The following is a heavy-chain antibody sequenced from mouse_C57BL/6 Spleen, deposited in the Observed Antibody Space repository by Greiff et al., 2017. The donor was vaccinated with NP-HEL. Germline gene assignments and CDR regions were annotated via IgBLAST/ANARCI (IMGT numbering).Heavy chain of an antibody. CDR3: ASYYGNPWFAY. CDR1: GYTFTSYW. CDR2: IDPSDSET. Sequence: QVQLQQPGAELVRPGSSVKLSCKASGYTFTSYWMHWVKQRPIQGLEWIGNIDPSDSETHYNQKFKDKATLTVDKSSSTAYMQLSSLTSEDSAVYYCASYYGNPWFAYWGQGTLVTVSA. V-gene: IGHV1-52*01. J-gene: IGHJ3*01. D-gene: IGHD2-10*01.